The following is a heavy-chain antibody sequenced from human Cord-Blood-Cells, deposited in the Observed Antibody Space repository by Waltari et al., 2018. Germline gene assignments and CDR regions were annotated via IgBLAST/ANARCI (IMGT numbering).Heavy chain of an antibody. D-gene: IGHD3-3*01. CDR2: ISSSGSTI. CDR3: ARDRRYDFWSGYYDY. CDR1: GFTFSSYE. Sequence: EVQLVESGGGLVQPGGSLRLSCAASGFTFSSYEMNWVRPAPGKGLEWVSYISSSGSTIYYADSVKGRFTISRDNAKNSLYLQMNSLRAEDTAVYYCARDRRYDFWSGYYDYWGQGTLVTVSS. V-gene: IGHV3-48*03. J-gene: IGHJ4*02.